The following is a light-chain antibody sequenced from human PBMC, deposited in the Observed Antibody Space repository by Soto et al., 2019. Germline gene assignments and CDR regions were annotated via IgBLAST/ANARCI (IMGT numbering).Light chain of an antibody. V-gene: IGKV3-11*01. CDR3: QQRSKWPIT. J-gene: IGKJ5*01. CDR1: QSVSSD. Sequence: ERILTKSRGTLYESEGERATLSCRASQSVSSDLAWYQQKPGQAPRLLIYDASNRATGIPARFSGSGSGTDSTLTISSLEPEDFAVYYCQQRSKWPITFGHG. CDR2: DAS.